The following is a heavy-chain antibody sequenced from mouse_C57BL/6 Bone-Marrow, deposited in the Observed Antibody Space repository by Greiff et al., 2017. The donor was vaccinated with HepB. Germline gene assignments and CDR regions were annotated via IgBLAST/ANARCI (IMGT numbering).Heavy chain of an antibody. D-gene: IGHD1-1*01. Sequence: QVQLQQPGAELVKPGASVKLSCKASGYTFTSYWMHWVKQRPGRGLEGIGRIDPNSGGTKYNEKFKSKATLTVDKPSSTAYMQLSSLTSEDSAVYYCARGGYGSSYPFAYWGQGTLVTVSA. J-gene: IGHJ3*01. CDR3: ARGGYGSSYPFAY. V-gene: IGHV1-72*01. CDR2: IDPNSGGT. CDR1: GYTFTSYW.